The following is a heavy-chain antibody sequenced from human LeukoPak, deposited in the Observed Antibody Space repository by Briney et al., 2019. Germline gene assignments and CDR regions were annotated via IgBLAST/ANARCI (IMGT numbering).Heavy chain of an antibody. V-gene: IGHV1-69*01. CDR2: IIPIFGTA. J-gene: IGHJ6*04. Sequence: WALVKVSCKASGGTFSSYAISWVRQAPGQGLEWMGGIIPIFGTANYAQKFQGRVTITADESTSTAYMELSSLRSEDTAVYYCARDTSLIAAAGPDYYYYGMDVWGKGTTVTVSS. CDR1: GGTFSSYA. CDR3: ARDTSLIAAAGPDYYYYGMDV. D-gene: IGHD6-13*01.